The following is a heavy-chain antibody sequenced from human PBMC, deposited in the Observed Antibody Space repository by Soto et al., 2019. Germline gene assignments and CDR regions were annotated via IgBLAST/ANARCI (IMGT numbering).Heavy chain of an antibody. CDR1: GFTFSSYA. Sequence: EVQLVESGGGLVQPGGSLRLSCAASGFTFSSYAMHWVRKAPGKGLEYVSVITSNGGNTDYASSVKGRFTISRDNSKNTLYRQMGSLRAEDMAVYYCARRIPFGYGMDVWGQGTTVTVSS. J-gene: IGHJ6*02. V-gene: IGHV3-64*01. D-gene: IGHD2-21*01. CDR3: ARRIPFGYGMDV. CDR2: ITSNGGNT.